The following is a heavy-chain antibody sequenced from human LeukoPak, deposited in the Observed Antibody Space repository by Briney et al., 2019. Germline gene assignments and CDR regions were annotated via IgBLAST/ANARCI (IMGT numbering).Heavy chain of an antibody. CDR2: ISYDGSNK. Sequence: GRSLRLSCAASGFTFSSYGMHWVRQAPGKGLEWVAVISYDGSNKYYADSVKGRFTISRDNSKNTLYLQMNSLRVEDTAVYYCALTTGYSSSWYYFDYWGQGTLVTVSS. D-gene: IGHD6-13*01. V-gene: IGHV3-30*03. CDR3: ALTTGYSSSWYYFDY. CDR1: GFTFSSYG. J-gene: IGHJ4*02.